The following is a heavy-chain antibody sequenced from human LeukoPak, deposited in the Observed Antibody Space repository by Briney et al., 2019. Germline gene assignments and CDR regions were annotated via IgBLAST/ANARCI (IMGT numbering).Heavy chain of an antibody. CDR2: VHLSGAT. J-gene: IGHJ4*02. CDR1: GGSITTTNW. Sequence: SGTLSLTCAVSGGSITTTNWWSWVRQPPGKGLEWIGEVHLSGATNYNPSLESRVSMSIDKSKNHLSLEVASVTAADTAIYYCTRESGAFSPFGFWGQGTLLTVSS. CDR3: TRESGAFSPFGF. D-gene: IGHD1-26*01. V-gene: IGHV4-4*02.